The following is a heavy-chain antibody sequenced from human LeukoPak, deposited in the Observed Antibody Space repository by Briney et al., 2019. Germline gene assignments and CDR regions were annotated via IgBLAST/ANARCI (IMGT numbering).Heavy chain of an antibody. CDR2: IYYSGST. D-gene: IGHD2/OR15-2a*01. CDR3: ARLFPTFPDY. J-gene: IGHJ4*02. Sequence: SETLSLTCTVSGGSISSSSYYWGWIRQPPGKGLEWIGSIYYSGSTYYNPSLKSRVTISVDTSKNQFSLKLSSVTAADTAVYYRARLFPTFPDYWGQGTLVTVSS. V-gene: IGHV4-39*01. CDR1: GGSISSSSYY.